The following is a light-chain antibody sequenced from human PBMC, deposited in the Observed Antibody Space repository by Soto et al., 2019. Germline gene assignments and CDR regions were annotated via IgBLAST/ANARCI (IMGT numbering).Light chain of an antibody. V-gene: IGKV3-15*01. Sequence: EIVMTQSPATLSVSPGERATLSCRASQSVSINLAWYQHKPGQAPRLLIYDASTRATGVPARSSGSGSGTEFTLTISSLQSEDCAGYYCQQYDNWPPYTFGQGTKPEIK. J-gene: IGKJ2*01. CDR1: QSVSIN. CDR3: QQYDNWPPYT. CDR2: DAS.